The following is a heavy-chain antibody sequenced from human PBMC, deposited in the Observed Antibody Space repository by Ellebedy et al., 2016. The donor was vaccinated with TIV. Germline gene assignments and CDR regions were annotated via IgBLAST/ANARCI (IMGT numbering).Heavy chain of an antibody. CDR2: INPSGGST. CDR1: GYTFTSYY. V-gene: IGHV1-46*04. D-gene: IGHD6-19*01. CDR3: ARMYSSGSYCFDY. J-gene: IGHJ4*02. Sequence: AASVKVSCKASGYTFTSYYMHWMRQAPGQGLEWMGIINPSGGSTSYAQKLQGRVTMTRDTSTSTVYMELSSLRSDDTAVYYCARMYSSGSYCFDYWGQGTLVTVSS.